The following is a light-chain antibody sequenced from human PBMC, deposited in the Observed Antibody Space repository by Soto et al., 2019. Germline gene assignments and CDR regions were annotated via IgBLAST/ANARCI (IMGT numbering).Light chain of an antibody. CDR3: SSYAGTNNLV. CDR1: SSDVGYYNY. Sequence: QSALTQPPSASGSPGQSVTISCTGTSSDVGYYNYVSWYQQHPGKAPKLMIYEVSKRPSGVPDRFSGSKSGNTASLTVSGLQAEDEADYYCSSYAGTNNLVFGGGTKVTVL. V-gene: IGLV2-8*01. CDR2: EVS. J-gene: IGLJ2*01.